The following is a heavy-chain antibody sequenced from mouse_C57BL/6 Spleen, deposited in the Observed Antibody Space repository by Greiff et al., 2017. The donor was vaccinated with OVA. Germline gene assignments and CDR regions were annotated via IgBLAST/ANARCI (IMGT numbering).Heavy chain of an antibody. D-gene: IGHD1-1*01. V-gene: IGHV1-47*01. CDR3: ARGGTSVVATDWYCDV. CDR1: SYTFTTYP. CDR2: FHPYNDDT. J-gene: IGHJ1*03. Sequence: QVQLQQSGAELVKPGASVKMSCKASSYTFTTYPIEWMKQNHGKSLEWIGNFHPYNDDTKYNEKFKGKATLTVEKSSSTVYLELSRLTSDDSAVYYCARGGTSVVATDWYCDVWGTGTTVTVSS.